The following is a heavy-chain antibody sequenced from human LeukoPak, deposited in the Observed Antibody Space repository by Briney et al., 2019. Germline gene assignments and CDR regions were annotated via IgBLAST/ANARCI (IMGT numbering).Heavy chain of an antibody. CDR3: ARGAPAPYSSSWYGVDY. Sequence: GGSLRLSCAASGFTFSDYYMSWIRQAPGKGLEWVSYISSSGSTIYYADSVKGRFTISRDNAKNSLYLQMNSLRAEDTAVYYCARGAPAPYSSSWYGVDYWGQGTLVTVSS. CDR1: GFTFSDYY. V-gene: IGHV3-11*04. D-gene: IGHD6-13*01. J-gene: IGHJ4*02. CDR2: ISSSGSTI.